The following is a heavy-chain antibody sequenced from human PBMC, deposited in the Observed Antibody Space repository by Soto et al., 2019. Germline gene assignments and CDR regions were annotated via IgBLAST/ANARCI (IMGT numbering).Heavy chain of an antibody. CDR1: GDSIRGGGHY. CDR3: ARDTGLAPTVWGY. D-gene: IGHD7-27*01. CDR2: VYHSGST. Sequence: QVQLQESGPGLVKPSQTLSLTCSVSGDSIRGGGHYWNWIRQFPGKGLEWMGYVYHSGSTHYNPSLRGRLTISIDTSKNQFSLRLISVTAADTALYYCARDTGLAPTVWGYWGHGTQVTVSS. J-gene: IGHJ4*03. V-gene: IGHV4-31*03.